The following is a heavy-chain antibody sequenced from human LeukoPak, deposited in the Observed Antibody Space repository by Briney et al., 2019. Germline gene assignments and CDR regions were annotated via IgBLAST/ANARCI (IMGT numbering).Heavy chain of an antibody. J-gene: IGHJ3*02. CDR2: ISAYNGNT. V-gene: IGHV1-18*01. CDR1: GYTFTSYG. CDR3: ARDNPTTVALLGPRAFDI. D-gene: IGHD4-23*01. Sequence: ASVKVSCKASGYTFTSYGISWVRQAPGQGLEWMGWISAYNGNTNYAQKLQGRVTMTTDTSTSTAYMELRSLRSDDTAVYYCARDNPTTVALLGPRAFDIWGQGTMVTVSS.